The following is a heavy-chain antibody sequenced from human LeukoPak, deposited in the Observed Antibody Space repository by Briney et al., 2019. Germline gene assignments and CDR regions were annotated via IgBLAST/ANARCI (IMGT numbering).Heavy chain of an antibody. D-gene: IGHD6-19*01. CDR3: ARHGRATQWLGSWIDY. V-gene: IGHV4-30-2*01. Sequence: SQTLSLTCTVSGGSISSGGYYWSWIRQPPGKGLEWIGYIYHSGSTYYNPSLKSRVTISVDTSKNQFSLKLSSVTAADTAVYYCARHGRATQWLGSWIDYWGQGTLVTVSS. J-gene: IGHJ4*02. CDR1: GGSISSGGYY. CDR2: IYHSGST.